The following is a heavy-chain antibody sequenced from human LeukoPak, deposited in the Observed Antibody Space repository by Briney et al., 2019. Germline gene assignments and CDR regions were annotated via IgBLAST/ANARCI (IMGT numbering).Heavy chain of an antibody. CDR3: VRDIREYDY. V-gene: IGHV3-74*01. CDR1: GLSFSCYW. D-gene: IGHD1-14*01. Sequence: GGSLRVSCAASGLSFSCYWMHWVRQAPGKGLVWVSRINGDGSETYYADSVKGRFTISRDNAKNTVFLQMNTLRAEDTAVYYCVRDIREYDYWGQGTLVTVSS. CDR2: INGDGSET. J-gene: IGHJ4*02.